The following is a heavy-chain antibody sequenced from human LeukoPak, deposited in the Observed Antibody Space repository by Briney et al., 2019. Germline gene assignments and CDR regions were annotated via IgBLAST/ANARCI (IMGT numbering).Heavy chain of an antibody. V-gene: IGHV4-59*01. CDR2: IYYSGST. J-gene: IGHJ4*02. Sequence: SETLSLTCTVSGGSISSYYWSWIRQPPGKGLEWIGYIYYSGSTNYNPSLKGRVTISVDTSKNQFSLKLSSVTAADTAVYYCARGFVVRGVIFDYWGQGTLVTVSS. D-gene: IGHD3-10*01. CDR3: ARGFVVRGVIFDY. CDR1: GGSISSYY.